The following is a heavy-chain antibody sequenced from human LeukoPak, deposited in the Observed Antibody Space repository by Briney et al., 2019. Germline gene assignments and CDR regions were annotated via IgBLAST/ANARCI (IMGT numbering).Heavy chain of an antibody. V-gene: IGHV1-18*01. D-gene: IGHD3-22*01. CDR1: GYTFTIYG. J-gene: IGHJ4*02. CDR3: ARVAQNRYYYDSSAYRYYFDY. CDR2: ISGYNGHT. Sequence: GASVNVSCKASGYTFTIYGISWVRQAPGQGLEWMGWISGYNGHTNYAQKFQGRVTMTTDTSTGTAYMELRSLRSDDTVVYFCARVAQNRYYYDSSAYRYYFDYWGQGTLVTVSS.